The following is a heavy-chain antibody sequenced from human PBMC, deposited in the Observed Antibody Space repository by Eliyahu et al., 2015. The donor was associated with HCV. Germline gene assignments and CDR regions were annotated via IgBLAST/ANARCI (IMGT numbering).Heavy chain of an antibody. Sequence: EVHLXESGGNXVQPGXSLRVSXXASXFXFSDRYMEWVRQAPGKGLEWVARIKNQRNNYITEYAASVKGRFAISRDDSKNSVYLQMNSLKIEDTAVYYCLRDVAWGRFEPWGQGTLVTVSS. CDR2: IKNQRNNYIT. D-gene: IGHD3-16*01. CDR3: LRDVAWGRFEP. J-gene: IGHJ5*02. V-gene: IGHV3-72*01. CDR1: XFXFSDRY.